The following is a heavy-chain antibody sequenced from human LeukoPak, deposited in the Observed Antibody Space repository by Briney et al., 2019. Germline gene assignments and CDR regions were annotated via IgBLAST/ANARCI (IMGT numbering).Heavy chain of an antibody. D-gene: IGHD6-19*01. V-gene: IGHV3-23*01. CDR2: VSGTGGST. J-gene: IGHJ2*01. CDR1: GGSISSGGYY. Sequence: ETLSLTCTVSGGSISSGGYYWTWVRQAPGKGLEWISTVSGTGGSTYYADSVKGRFTISRDNSRNTVYLQMSTLRAEDTAVYYCARVQWLVQYWYFDLWGRGTLVTVSS. CDR3: ARVQWLVQYWYFDL.